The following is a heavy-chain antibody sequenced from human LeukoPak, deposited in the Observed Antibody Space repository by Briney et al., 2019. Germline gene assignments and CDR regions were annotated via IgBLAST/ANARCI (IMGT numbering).Heavy chain of an antibody. CDR1: GYTFTGYY. V-gene: IGHV1-2*02. CDR3: ARPTDFWSGYYRGGGGYYFDY. J-gene: IGHJ4*02. Sequence: GASVKVSCKASGYTFTGYYMHWVRQAPGQGLEWMGWINPNSGGTNYAQKFQGRVTMTRDTSISTAYMELSRLRSDDTAVYYCARPTDFWSGYYRGGGGYYFDYWGQGTLVTVSS. CDR2: INPNSGGT. D-gene: IGHD3-3*01.